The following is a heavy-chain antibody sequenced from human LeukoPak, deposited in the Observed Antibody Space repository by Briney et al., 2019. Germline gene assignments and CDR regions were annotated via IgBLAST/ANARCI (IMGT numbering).Heavy chain of an antibody. CDR2: INNDGSST. D-gene: IGHD4/OR15-4a*01. Sequence: GGSLRLSCAASGFTFSNHWMHWVPHAPGKGLVWLSRINNDGSSTTYVDSVKGQFTIPRDSAKNTLDLQMNSLRADDTAVYYCARGGAASFDYWGQGTLVTVSS. CDR1: GFTFSNHW. J-gene: IGHJ4*02. V-gene: IGHV3-74*01. CDR3: ARGGAASFDY.